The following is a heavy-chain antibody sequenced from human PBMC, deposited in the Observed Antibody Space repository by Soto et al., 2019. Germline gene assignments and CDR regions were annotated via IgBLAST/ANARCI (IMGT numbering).Heavy chain of an antibody. CDR1: GFTFSSYG. V-gene: IGHV3-30*18. CDR2: ISYDGSNK. J-gene: IGHJ5*02. D-gene: IGHD6-13*01. CDR3: AKGYSSRWYHFGP. Sequence: QVQLVESGGGVVQPGRSLRLSCAASGFTFSSYGMHWVRQAPGKGLEWVAVISYDGSNKYYADSVKGRFTISRDNSKNTLYLQMNSLRAEDTAVYYGAKGYSSRWYHFGPWGQGTLVTVSS.